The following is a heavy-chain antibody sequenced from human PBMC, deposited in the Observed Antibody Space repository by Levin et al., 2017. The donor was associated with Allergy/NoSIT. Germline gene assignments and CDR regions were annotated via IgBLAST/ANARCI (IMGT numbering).Heavy chain of an antibody. CDR3: AKDSGYDPERFDY. J-gene: IGHJ4*02. D-gene: IGHD5-12*01. CDR2: ISWNSGNI. Sequence: SLKISCAASGFTFDDYVMHWVRQAPGKGLEWVSGISWNSGNIGYADSVKGRFTISRDNAKNSLYLQMNSLRAEDTALYYCAKDSGYDPERFDYWGQGTLVTVSS. CDR1: GFTFDDYV. V-gene: IGHV3-9*01.